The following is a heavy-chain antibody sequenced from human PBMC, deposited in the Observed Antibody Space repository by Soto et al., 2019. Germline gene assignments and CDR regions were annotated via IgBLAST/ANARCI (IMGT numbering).Heavy chain of an antibody. CDR2: IYWDDDK. CDR1: GFSLSTSGVG. Sequence: QITLKESGPTLVKPTQTLTLTCTFSGFSLSTSGVGVGWIRQPPGKALEWLALIYWDDDKRYSPSLKSRLTITKDTSKNLVALTLTPMDPVDTATYYCAHRKRRRTFDYWRQGTLVTVSS. D-gene: IGHD6-25*01. V-gene: IGHV2-5*02. J-gene: IGHJ4*02. CDR3: AHRKRRRTFDY.